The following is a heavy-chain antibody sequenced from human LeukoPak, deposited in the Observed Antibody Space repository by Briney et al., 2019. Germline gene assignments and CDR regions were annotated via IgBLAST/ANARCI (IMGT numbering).Heavy chain of an antibody. CDR1: GFAFSTYA. CDR2: ISGSGGNT. Sequence: GGSLRLSCAASGFAFSTYAMNWVRQAPGKGLEWVSAISGSGGNTFYADSVKGRFTISRDNSKDTLYLQVNSLRAEDTAVYYCARDAVNDAFDIWGQGTMVTVSS. V-gene: IGHV3-23*01. J-gene: IGHJ3*02. CDR3: ARDAVNDAFDI. D-gene: IGHD6-19*01.